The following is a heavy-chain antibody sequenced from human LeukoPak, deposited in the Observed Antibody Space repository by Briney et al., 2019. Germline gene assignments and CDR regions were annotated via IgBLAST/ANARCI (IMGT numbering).Heavy chain of an antibody. Sequence: PSETLSLTCAVYGGSFSGYYWSWIRQPPGKGLEWIGEINHSGSTNYNPSLKSRVTISVDKSKNQFSLKLSSVTAADTAVYYCARDLVLYGSGTEKDAFDIWGQGTMVTVSS. CDR3: ARDLVLYGSGTEKDAFDI. CDR1: GGSFSGYY. V-gene: IGHV4-34*01. D-gene: IGHD3-10*01. CDR2: INHSGST. J-gene: IGHJ3*02.